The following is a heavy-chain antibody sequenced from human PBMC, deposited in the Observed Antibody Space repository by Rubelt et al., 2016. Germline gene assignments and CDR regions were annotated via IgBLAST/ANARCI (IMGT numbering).Heavy chain of an antibody. V-gene: IGHV4-34*01. CDR1: GGSFSGYY. Sequence: QVQLQQWGAGLLKPSETLSLTCAVYGGSFSGYYWSWIRQPPGKGLEWIGEINHSGSTNYNPSLKRRVTISVDTSKNQFSLKLSSVTAADTAVYYCARLSRVVGAPFDYWGQGTLVTVSS. CDR2: INHSGST. CDR3: ARLSRVVGAPFDY. J-gene: IGHJ4*02. D-gene: IGHD2-15*01.